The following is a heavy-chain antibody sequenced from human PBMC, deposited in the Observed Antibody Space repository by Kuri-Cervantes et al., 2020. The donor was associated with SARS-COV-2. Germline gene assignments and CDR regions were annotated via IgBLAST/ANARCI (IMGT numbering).Heavy chain of an antibody. J-gene: IGHJ4*02. Sequence: ESLKISCAASGFTFSSYAMSWVRQAPGKGLEWVGHLDTSGTTTYNPSLKSRVTISLDTSKNHVSLRLTSATAAGTAVYYCGRVSWLPLWRRYSDSWGQGTLVTVSS. D-gene: IGHD5-24*01. CDR1: GFTFSSYA. CDR3: GRVSWLPLWRRYSDS. CDR2: LDTSGTT. V-gene: IGHV4-4*09.